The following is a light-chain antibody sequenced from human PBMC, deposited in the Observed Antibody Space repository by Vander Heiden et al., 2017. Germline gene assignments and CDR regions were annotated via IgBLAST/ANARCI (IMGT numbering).Light chain of an antibody. CDR3: CSYAGSTTYV. CDR1: NTAVGNNNL. CDR2: QVT. J-gene: IGLJ1*01. Sequence: QSALTQPASVSGSPGQSITISCTGTNTAVGNNNLVSWYQQHPGKAPKLMVFQVTKRPSGVSNRFSGSKSGNTASLTISGLQAEDEADYYCCSYAGSTTYVFGSGTKVTVL. V-gene: IGLV2-23*02.